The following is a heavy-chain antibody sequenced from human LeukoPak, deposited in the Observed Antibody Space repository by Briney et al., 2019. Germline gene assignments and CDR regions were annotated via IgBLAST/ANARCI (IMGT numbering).Heavy chain of an antibody. CDR1: GYSFTNCW. Sequence: GESLKISCKGSGYSFTNCWIGWVRQMPGKGLEWMGIIYPGDSDTRYSPSFQGQVTISADKSISTAYLQWSSLKASDTAMYYCARVHLTGYVHDAFDIWGQGTMVTVSS. CDR3: ARVHLTGYVHDAFDI. J-gene: IGHJ3*02. D-gene: IGHD3-9*01. CDR2: IYPGDSDT. V-gene: IGHV5-51*01.